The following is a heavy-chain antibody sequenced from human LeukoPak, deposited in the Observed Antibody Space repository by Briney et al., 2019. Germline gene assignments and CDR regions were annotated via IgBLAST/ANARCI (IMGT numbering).Heavy chain of an antibody. D-gene: IGHD3-10*01. Sequence: GASVKVSCKASGYTFTSYYMHWVRQAPAQGLEWMGIINPSGGSTSYAQKFQGRVTMTRDMSTSTVYMELSSLRSEDTAVYYCARGPGYGSGSYYKARSSNWFDPWGQGTLVTVSS. CDR1: GYTFTSYY. J-gene: IGHJ5*02. V-gene: IGHV1-46*01. CDR2: INPSGGST. CDR3: ARGPGYGSGSYYKARSSNWFDP.